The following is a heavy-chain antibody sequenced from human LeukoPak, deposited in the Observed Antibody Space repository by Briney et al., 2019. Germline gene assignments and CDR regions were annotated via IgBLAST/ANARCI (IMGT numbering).Heavy chain of an antibody. D-gene: IGHD5-18*01. Sequence: GGSLRLSCAASGFTFSSYSMNWVRQAPGKGLEWVSYISSSSSTIYYADSVKGRFTISRDNAKNSLYLQMNSLRAEDTAVYYCARDRGAYSYGHNYFDYWGQGTLVTVSS. CDR3: ARDRGAYSYGHNYFDY. V-gene: IGHV3-48*04. CDR1: GFTFSSYS. J-gene: IGHJ4*02. CDR2: ISSSSSTI.